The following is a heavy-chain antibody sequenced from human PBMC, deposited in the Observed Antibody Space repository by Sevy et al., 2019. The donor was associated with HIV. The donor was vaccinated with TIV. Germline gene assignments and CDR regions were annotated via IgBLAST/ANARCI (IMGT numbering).Heavy chain of an antibody. D-gene: IGHD1-1*01. V-gene: IGHV3-30-3*01. CDR2: ISYDGSNE. CDR3: ALERLSSNVAEYFQN. CDR1: GFTFRSFF. Sequence: GGSLRLSCAASGFTFRSFFMHWVRQAPGKGLEWVATISYDGSNEHYADSVKGRFTISRDNSKNALYLQMNSLRAEDTAVYYCALERLSSNVAEYFQNWGQGTLVTVSS. J-gene: IGHJ1*01.